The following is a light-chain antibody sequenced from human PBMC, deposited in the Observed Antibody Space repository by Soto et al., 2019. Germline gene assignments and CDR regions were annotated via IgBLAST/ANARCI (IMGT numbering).Light chain of an antibody. J-gene: IGKJ5*01. Sequence: IPLTQSPSSLSASVGDRVTITCRASQGISRSLAWYQQKPGKAPNLLIYGASTLQRGVPSRFSGSGSGTDFTLTVSSLQPEDFATYYCQQFNSYPITFGQGTRLEMK. CDR2: GAS. V-gene: IGKV1-9*01. CDR3: QQFNSYPIT. CDR1: QGISRS.